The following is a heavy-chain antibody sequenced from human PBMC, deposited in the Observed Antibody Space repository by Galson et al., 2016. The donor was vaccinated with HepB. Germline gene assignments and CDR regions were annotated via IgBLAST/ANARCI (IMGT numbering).Heavy chain of an antibody. V-gene: IGHV3-48*02. J-gene: IGHJ4*02. D-gene: IGHD3-22*01. CDR1: GFTSSKYT. Sequence: SLRLSCAASGFTSSKYTMTWVRLAPGKGLEWISYISLSSRIIYYADSVEGRFTISRDDAGNSLHLQMNSLRDGDTAIYYCARGRGGYDSSAYPFDLWGQGTLVTVSS. CDR3: ARGRGGYDSSAYPFDL. CDR2: ISLSSRII.